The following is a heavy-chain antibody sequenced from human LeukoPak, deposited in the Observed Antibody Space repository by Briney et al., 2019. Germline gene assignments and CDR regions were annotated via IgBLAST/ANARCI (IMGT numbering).Heavy chain of an antibody. CDR3: ATVRYYYDSSGYYFDY. D-gene: IGHD3-22*01. J-gene: IGHJ4*02. CDR2: FDPEDGET. Sequence: AASVTVSCKVSGYTLTELSMHWVRQAPGKGLEWMGGFDPEDGETIYAQKFQGRVTMTEDTSTDTAYMELSSLRSEDTAVYYCATVRYYYDSSGYYFDYWGQGTLVTVSS. V-gene: IGHV1-24*01. CDR1: GYTLTELS.